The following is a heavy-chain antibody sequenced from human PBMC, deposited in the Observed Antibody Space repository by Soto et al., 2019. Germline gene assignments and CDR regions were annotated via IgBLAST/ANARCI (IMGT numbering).Heavy chain of an antibody. Sequence: GASVKVSCKASGFTFTSSAVQWVRQARGQRLEWIGWIVVGSGNTNYAQKFQERVTITRDMSTSTAYMELSSLRSEDTAVYYCAAGGQFVLVPAAMPRMGYYYYGMDVWGQGTTVTVSS. CDR3: AAGGQFVLVPAAMPRMGYYYYGMDV. CDR1: GFTFTSSA. CDR2: IVVGSGNT. D-gene: IGHD2-2*01. J-gene: IGHJ6*02. V-gene: IGHV1-58*01.